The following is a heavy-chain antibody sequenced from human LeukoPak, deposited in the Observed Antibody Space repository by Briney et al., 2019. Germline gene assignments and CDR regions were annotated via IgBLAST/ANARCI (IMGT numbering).Heavy chain of an antibody. CDR1: GFIFSNYY. CDR3: ATYSPTPRRRLDY. D-gene: IGHD2-21*01. J-gene: IGHJ4*02. Sequence: GVSLRLSCAASGFIFSNYYVTWDRQAPGHGLDLVARIKQDRSEESYVDSAKGRFTISRDDAQNSVYLQMTSLRAEDTAVYYCATYSPTPRRRLDYWGQGTLVTVSS. V-gene: IGHV3-7*01. CDR2: IKQDRSEE.